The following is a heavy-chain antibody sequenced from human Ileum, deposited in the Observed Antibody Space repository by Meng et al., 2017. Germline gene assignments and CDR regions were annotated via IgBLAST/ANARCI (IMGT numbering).Heavy chain of an antibody. D-gene: IGHD5-24*01. Sequence: ASVKVSCKASGYTFTDNYMHWVRQAPGQGLEWMGWINPNSGGTGHAQKFQGRVTMTRDTSISTAYMELSRVRSDDTAVYYCTRGGASNDLDMAKVDIFDAWGQGTLVTVSS. J-gene: IGHJ5*02. CDR3: TRGGASNDLDMAKVDIFDA. CDR1: GYTFTDNY. V-gene: IGHV1-2*02. CDR2: INPNSGGT.